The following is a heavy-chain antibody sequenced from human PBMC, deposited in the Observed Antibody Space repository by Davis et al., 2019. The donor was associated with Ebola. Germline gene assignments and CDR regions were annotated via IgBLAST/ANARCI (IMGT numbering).Heavy chain of an antibody. Sequence: MPSETLSLTCAVYGGSFSGYYWSWIRQPPGKGLEWIREINHSGSTNHNPSLKSRVTISVDTSKNQFSLKLSSVTAADTAVYYCARGYTGWFDPWGQGTLVTVSS. J-gene: IGHJ5*02. CDR2: INHSGST. V-gene: IGHV4-34*01. D-gene: IGHD2-2*02. CDR3: ARGYTGWFDP. CDR1: GGSFSGYY.